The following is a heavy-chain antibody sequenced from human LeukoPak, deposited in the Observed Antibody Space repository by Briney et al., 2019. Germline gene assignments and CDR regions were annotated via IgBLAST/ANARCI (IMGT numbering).Heavy chain of an antibody. CDR2: INPSGGST. J-gene: IGHJ4*02. CDR3: AREKYDSSGYYYGLDY. V-gene: IGHV1-46*01. D-gene: IGHD3-22*01. Sequence: ASVKVSCKASGYTFTSHYMHWVRQAPGQGLEWMGIINPSGGSTSYPRKFQGRVTMTRDTSTTTVYMELSSLRSEDTAVYYCAREKYDSSGYYYGLDYWGQGTLVTVSS. CDR1: GYTFTSHY.